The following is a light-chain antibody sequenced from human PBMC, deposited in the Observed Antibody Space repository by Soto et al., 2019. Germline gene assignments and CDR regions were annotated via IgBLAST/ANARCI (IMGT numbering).Light chain of an antibody. CDR1: SSDVGGYNY. CDR2: DVS. J-gene: IGLJ2*01. V-gene: IGLV2-14*01. CDR3: SSYSSTNTLVV. Sequence: QSVLTQPASMSGSPGQSITISCTGTSSDVGGYNYVSWYQQHPGKAPKLMIYDVSTRPSGVSNRFSGSKSVNTASLTISGLQAEDEADYYCSSYSSTNTLVVFGGGTKLTVL.